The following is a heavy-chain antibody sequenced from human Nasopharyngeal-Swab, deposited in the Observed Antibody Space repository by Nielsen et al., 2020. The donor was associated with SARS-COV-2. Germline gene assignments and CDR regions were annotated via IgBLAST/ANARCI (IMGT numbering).Heavy chain of an antibody. V-gene: IGHV1-24*01. D-gene: IGHD3-22*01. J-gene: IGHJ5*02. Sequence: ASVKVSCKVSGYTLTELSMHWVRQAPGKGLEWMGGFDPEDGETIYAQKFQGSVTMTEDTSTDTAYMELSSLRSEEPAVYYCATAPGYYDSSGASKKLGFGWFDPWGQGTLVTVSS. CDR3: ATAPGYYDSSGASKKLGFGWFDP. CDR1: GYTLTELS. CDR2: FDPEDGET.